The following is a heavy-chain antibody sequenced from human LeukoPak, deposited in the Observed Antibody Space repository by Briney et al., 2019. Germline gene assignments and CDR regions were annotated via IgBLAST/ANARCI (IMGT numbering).Heavy chain of an antibody. CDR1: GYTFNIYG. CDR2: TATNTGNP. CDR3: ARHGLGSYAIDY. V-gene: IGHV7-4-1*02. D-gene: IGHD3-10*01. J-gene: IGHJ4*02. Sequence: ASVKVSCKASGYTFNIYGTNWVRQAPGQGLEWMGWTATNTGNPAYAQGFTGRFVFSLDASVSTAFLQISSLKAEDTAVYYCARHGLGSYAIDYWGQGTLVTVSS.